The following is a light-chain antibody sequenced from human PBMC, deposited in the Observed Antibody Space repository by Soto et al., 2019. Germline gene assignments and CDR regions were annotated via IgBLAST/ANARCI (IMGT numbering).Light chain of an antibody. V-gene: IGKV3D-20*02. Sequence: EIVLTQSPGTLSLSPGERATLPCRASESVASSYLAWYQQKPGQAPRLLIYDASNRATGIPARFSGSGSGTDFTLTISSLEPEDLAVYYCQQRGNRPPWTFGQGTKVDI. CDR1: ESVASSY. J-gene: IGKJ1*01. CDR2: DAS. CDR3: QQRGNRPPWT.